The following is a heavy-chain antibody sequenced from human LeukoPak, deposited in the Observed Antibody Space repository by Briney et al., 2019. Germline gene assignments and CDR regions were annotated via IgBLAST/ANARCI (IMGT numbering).Heavy chain of an antibody. Sequence: GGSLRLSCAASGFALSSHWMTWVRQVPGRGPEWVANVNRDGGETYYLDSVKGRFTISKDNAKNSLYLQMNSLRAEDTALYHCARHNGMDVWGQGTTVIVSS. CDR2: VNRDGGET. J-gene: IGHJ6*02. CDR1: GFALSSHW. V-gene: IGHV3-7*03. CDR3: ARHNGMDV.